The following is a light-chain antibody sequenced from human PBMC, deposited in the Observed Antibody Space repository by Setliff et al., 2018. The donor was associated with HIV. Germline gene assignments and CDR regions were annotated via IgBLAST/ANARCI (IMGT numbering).Light chain of an antibody. Sequence: QSALTQPASVSGSPGQSITISCTGTSSDVGSYNLVSWYQQHPGKAPKLMIYEVSKRPSGVSNRFSGSKSGNTASLTISGLQAEDEADYYCCSYAGSSKVFGGGTKGTVL. CDR1: SSDVGSYNL. CDR3: CSYAGSSKV. V-gene: IGLV2-23*02. CDR2: EVS. J-gene: IGLJ2*01.